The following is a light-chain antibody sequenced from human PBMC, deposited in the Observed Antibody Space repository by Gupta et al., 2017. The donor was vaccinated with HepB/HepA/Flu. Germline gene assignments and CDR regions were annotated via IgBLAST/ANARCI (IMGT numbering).Light chain of an antibody. V-gene: IGLV3-1*01. CDR2: RDT. Sequence: SYQMNQPSSVSVSPGQTASITCSGENLGNKYASWYQEKPGQPLVLVIDRDTKRPSRLPERFSGSNSDITATLTISGTQAMDEADYYCQVWDSSTAVFGGGTKLTVL. J-gene: IGLJ3*02. CDR1: NLGNKY. CDR3: QVWDSSTAV.